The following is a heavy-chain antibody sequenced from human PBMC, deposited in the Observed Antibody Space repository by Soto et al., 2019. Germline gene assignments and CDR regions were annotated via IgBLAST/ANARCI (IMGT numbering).Heavy chain of an antibody. J-gene: IGHJ6*02. D-gene: IGHD3-16*01. CDR1: GSNFDSYA. Sequence: EVQLLESGGGLVQPGGSLRLSCAASGSNFDSYAMNWVRQAPGKGLEWVSAISRDGGTTFYADSVKGRFTISRDNSEXTLYMEMNSLRVEDTAVYYCAKGGFWVHYGMDVWGQGTTVTVSS. CDR3: AKGGFWVHYGMDV. CDR2: ISRDGGTT. V-gene: IGHV3-23*01.